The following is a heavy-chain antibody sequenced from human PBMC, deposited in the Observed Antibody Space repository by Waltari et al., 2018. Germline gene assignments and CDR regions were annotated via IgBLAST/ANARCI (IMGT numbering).Heavy chain of an antibody. CDR2: MNVNIGNT. D-gene: IGHD2-15*01. J-gene: IGHJ6*03. CDR1: GYTFTTYY. Sequence: QVQLVQSGADVKKPGASVQVSCKATGYTFTTYYGSWVRLATGQGLEWLGWMNVNIGNTVQAQKFQGRVTFTRNISISTVYMELSSFRSEGTAVYFCPRGVGGTIYYYYMDVWGKGTTVTVSS. V-gene: IGHV1-8*03. CDR3: PRGVGGTIYYYYMDV.